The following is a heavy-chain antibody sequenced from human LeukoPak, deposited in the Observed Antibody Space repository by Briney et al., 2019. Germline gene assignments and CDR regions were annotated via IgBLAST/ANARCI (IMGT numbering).Heavy chain of an antibody. V-gene: IGHV1-46*01. J-gene: IGHJ4*02. CDR1: GYTFTSYY. CDR3: ATDATSYCGGDCYSIY. CDR2: INPSGGST. Sequence: GASVKVSCKASGYTFTSYYMHWVRQAPGQGLEWMGIINPSGGSTSYAQKFQGRVTMTRDTSTSTVYMELSSLRSEDTAVYYCATDATSYCGGDCYSIYWGQGTLVTVSS. D-gene: IGHD2-21*02.